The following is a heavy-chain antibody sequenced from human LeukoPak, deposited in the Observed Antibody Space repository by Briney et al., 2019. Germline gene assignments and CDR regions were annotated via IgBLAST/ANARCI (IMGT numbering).Heavy chain of an antibody. D-gene: IGHD5-18*01. V-gene: IGHV1-69*13. J-gene: IGHJ6*02. CDR3: ARETRGRRRIQLWLLRHYGMDV. Sequence: GASVKVSCKASGGTFSSYAISWVRQAPGQGLEWMGGIIPILGTANYAQKFQGRVTITADESTSTAYMELSSLRSEDTAVYYCARETRGRRRIQLWLLRHYGMDVWGQGTTVTVSS. CDR1: GGTFSSYA. CDR2: IIPILGTA.